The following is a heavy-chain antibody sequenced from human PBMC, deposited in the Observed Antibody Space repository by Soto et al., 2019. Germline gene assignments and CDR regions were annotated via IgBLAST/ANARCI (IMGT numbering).Heavy chain of an antibody. Sequence: EVQLVESGGGLVEPGGSLRLSCAASGFTFNADAMHWVRQAPGKGPEWLSYISSDSSTIFYGDSVKGRISISRDKAKRSLYLQINSLRAEDTAVYYCVRDNPVLRSWGQGTLVTVSS. CDR2: ISSDSSTI. CDR3: VRDNPVLRS. J-gene: IGHJ5*02. V-gene: IGHV3-48*01. CDR1: GFTFNADA.